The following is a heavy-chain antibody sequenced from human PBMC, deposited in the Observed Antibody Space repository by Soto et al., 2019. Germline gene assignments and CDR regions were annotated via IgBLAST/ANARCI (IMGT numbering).Heavy chain of an antibody. D-gene: IGHD6-13*01. Sequence: SVKVSCEASGGTCSSYAISWVRQAPGQGLEWMGGIIPIFGTANYAQKFQGRVTITADESTSTAYMELSRLRSEDTAVYYCARDSFLRAASGIHYYGMDVWGQGTTVTVSS. CDR3: ARDSFLRAASGIHYYGMDV. CDR1: GGTCSSYA. V-gene: IGHV1-69*13. J-gene: IGHJ6*02. CDR2: IIPIFGTA.